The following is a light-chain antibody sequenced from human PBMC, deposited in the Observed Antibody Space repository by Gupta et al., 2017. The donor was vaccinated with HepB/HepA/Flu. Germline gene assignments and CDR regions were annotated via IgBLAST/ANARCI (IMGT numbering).Light chain of an antibody. CDR2: DVS. V-gene: IGLV2-11*01. Sequence: QSVLTQPRSVSGSPGQSVTISCTGTNSDVGDYNYVSWYQHHPGKAPKLIISDVSERPSGVPDIFSGSKSGNTASLTISGLQAEDEAEYFCCSYAGGYTYVFGTGSKVTVL. J-gene: IGLJ1*01. CDR3: CSYAGGYTYV. CDR1: NSDVGDYNY.